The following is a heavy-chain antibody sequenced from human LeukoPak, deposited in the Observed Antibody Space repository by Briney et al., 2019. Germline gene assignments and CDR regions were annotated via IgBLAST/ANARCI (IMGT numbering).Heavy chain of an antibody. D-gene: IGHD3-10*01. Sequence: PGGSLRLSCTASGFTFGDYAMSWFRHAPGKGLGWVGFIRSKAYGGTTEYAASVKGRFTISRDDSKSIAYLQMNSLKTEDTAVYYCTRPLWFGELFPVDYWGQGTLVTVSS. CDR2: IRSKAYGGTT. CDR3: TRPLWFGELFPVDY. CDR1: GFTFGDYA. V-gene: IGHV3-49*03. J-gene: IGHJ4*02.